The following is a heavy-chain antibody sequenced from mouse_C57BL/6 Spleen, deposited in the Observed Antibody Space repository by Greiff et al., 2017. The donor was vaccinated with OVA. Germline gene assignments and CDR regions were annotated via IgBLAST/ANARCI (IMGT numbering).Heavy chain of an antibody. V-gene: IGHV1-72*01. D-gene: IGHD1-1*01. J-gene: IGHJ2*01. Sequence: QVQLQQPGAELVKPGASVKLSCTASGYTFTSYWMHWVKQRPGRGLEWIGRIDPNRGGTKYTEKFKSKATLTVDQPSSTAYMQLSSLTSEDSAVYYCARSEITTVVATDYWGQGTTRTVSS. CDR3: ARSEITTVVATDY. CDR2: IDPNRGGT. CDR1: GYTFTSYW.